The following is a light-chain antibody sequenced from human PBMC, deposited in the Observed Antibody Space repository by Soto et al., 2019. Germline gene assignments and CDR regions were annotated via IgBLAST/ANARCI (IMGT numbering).Light chain of an antibody. V-gene: IGKV3-20*01. CDR3: QQSGGSPIT. CDR2: GAS. CDR1: QSVTSNY. Sequence: EIVLTQSPGTLSLSPGERATLSCRASQSVTSNYLAWYQQKPGQAPRLLIYGASSRATGIPDRFSGSGSGTHFTLTISRLEPADFAVYYCQQSGGSPITFGQGTRLEIK. J-gene: IGKJ5*01.